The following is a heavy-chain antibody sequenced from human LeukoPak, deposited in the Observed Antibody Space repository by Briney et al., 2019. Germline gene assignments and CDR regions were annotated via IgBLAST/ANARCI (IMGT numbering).Heavy chain of an antibody. D-gene: IGHD2-8*01. CDR3: ARENGINSYAY. J-gene: IGHJ4*02. CDR2: IYHTGSA. Sequence: PSETLSLTCTVSGGSITSGGSYWTWIRQHPGKGLEWIGYIYHTGSAFYSPSLESRASLSVDTSKKQFSLRLTTVTVADTAVYYCARENGINSYAYWGQGTLVTVSS. V-gene: IGHV4-31*03. CDR1: GGSITSGGSY.